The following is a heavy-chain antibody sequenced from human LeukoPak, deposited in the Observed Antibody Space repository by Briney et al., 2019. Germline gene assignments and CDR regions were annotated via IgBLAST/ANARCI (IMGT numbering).Heavy chain of an antibody. Sequence: PGGSLRLSCTASGFTFSSYWMHWVRQAPGEGLVWVSRINSDGGSTSYADSVKGRFTISRDNAKNTLYLQMNSLRAEDTAVDYCARRIQGMAPYYFDYWGQGTLVTVSS. CDR3: ARRIQGMAPYYFDY. D-gene: IGHD5-24*01. CDR1: GFTFSSYW. J-gene: IGHJ4*02. CDR2: INSDGGST. V-gene: IGHV3-74*01.